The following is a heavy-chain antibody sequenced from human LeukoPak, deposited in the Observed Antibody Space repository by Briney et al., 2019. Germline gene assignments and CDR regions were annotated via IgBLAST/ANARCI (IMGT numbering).Heavy chain of an antibody. CDR2: IDPSGGST. D-gene: IGHD3-3*01. V-gene: IGHV1-46*01. CDR1: GYTFTSYY. CDR3: ARAGFLDWFDP. Sequence: ASVKVSCKASGYTFTSYYMHWVRQAPGQGLEWMGIIDPSGGSTSYAQKFQGRVTMTRDMSTSTVYMELSSLRSEDTAVYYCARAGFLDWFDPWGQGTLVTVSS. J-gene: IGHJ5*02.